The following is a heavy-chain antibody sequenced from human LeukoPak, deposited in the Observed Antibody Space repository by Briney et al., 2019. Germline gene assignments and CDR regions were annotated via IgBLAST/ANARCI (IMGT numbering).Heavy chain of an antibody. Sequence: GGSLRLSCAASGFTFNSYWMYWVRQAPGKGLVWVSRISTDGRTTTYADSVKGRFIISRDNAKNTLYLQMNSLRVEDTAVYYCARVTSGSYLGDAFDIWGQGTMVTVSS. CDR1: GFTFNSYW. CDR3: ARVTSGSYLGDAFDI. CDR2: ISTDGRTT. V-gene: IGHV3-74*01. D-gene: IGHD1-26*01. J-gene: IGHJ3*02.